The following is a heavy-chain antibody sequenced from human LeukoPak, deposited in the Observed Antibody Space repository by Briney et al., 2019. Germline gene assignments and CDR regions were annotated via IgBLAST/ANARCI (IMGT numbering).Heavy chain of an antibody. CDR2: ISASGGGT. CDR3: AKDKYHDSSGTFDY. V-gene: IGHV3-23*01. CDR1: GFTFNIYA. Sequence: PGGSLRLSCAVSGFTFNIYAMSWVRQAPGKGLEWVSRISASGGGTFYAGSVEGRFIISRDNSRNTLSLQMNSLRAEDTAIYYCAKDKYHDSSGTFDYWGQGTLVTVSS. J-gene: IGHJ4*02. D-gene: IGHD3-22*01.